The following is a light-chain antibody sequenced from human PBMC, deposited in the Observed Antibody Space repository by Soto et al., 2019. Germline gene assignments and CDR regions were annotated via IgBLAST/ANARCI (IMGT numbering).Light chain of an antibody. CDR2: WAS. CDR3: QQYESAPWA. J-gene: IGKJ1*01. Sequence: DIVMTQSPDSLAVSLGERATINCKSSQPVLSRSNNKNYLSWYQQKPGQPPKLLISWASTRESGVPDRFSGSGSGTDFTLTISTLQAEDVAVYYCQQYESAPWAFGQGTKVEIQ. CDR1: QPVLSRSNNKNY. V-gene: IGKV4-1*01.